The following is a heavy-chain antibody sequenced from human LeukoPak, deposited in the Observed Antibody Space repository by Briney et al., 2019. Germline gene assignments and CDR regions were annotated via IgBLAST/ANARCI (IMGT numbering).Heavy chain of an antibody. CDR1: GYTLTELS. D-gene: IGHD6-13*01. Sequence: ASVKVSCKVSGYTLTELSMHWVRQAPGKGLEWMGGFDPEDGETIYAQKFQGRVTMTRDTSISTAYMELSRLRSDDTAVYYCASGGIAAAHDYWGQGTLVTVSS. CDR3: ASGGIAAAHDY. V-gene: IGHV1-24*01. CDR2: FDPEDGET. J-gene: IGHJ4*02.